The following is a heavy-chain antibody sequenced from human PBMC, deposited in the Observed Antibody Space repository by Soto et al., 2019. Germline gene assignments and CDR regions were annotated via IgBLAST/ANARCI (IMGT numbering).Heavy chain of an antibody. D-gene: IGHD3-10*01. CDR1: GFSLTSAGVR. CDR2: VDWDDDK. Sequence: QVTLKESGPTLVKPTETLTLTCSFSGFSLTSAGVRVGWIRQPPGKALECLALVDWDDDKAYSPSLENRLSVTKHTSTNQVVLEMTNMDPMDTATYFCVHRRNTSVWFRDAFDIWGPGTVITVSS. J-gene: IGHJ3*02. V-gene: IGHV2-5*02. CDR3: VHRRNTSVWFRDAFDI.